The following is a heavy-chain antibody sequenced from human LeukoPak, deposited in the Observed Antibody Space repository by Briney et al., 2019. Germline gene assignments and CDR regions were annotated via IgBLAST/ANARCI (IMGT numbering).Heavy chain of an antibody. D-gene: IGHD3-22*01. CDR2: ISSSSSYI. Sequence: GGSLRLSCAASAFTFSSYSMNWVRQAPGKGLEWVSSISSSSSYIYYADSVKGRFTISRDNAKNSLYLQMNSLRAEDTAVYYCARDARVYYYDSSGYSYYFDYWGQGTLVTVSS. J-gene: IGHJ4*02. V-gene: IGHV3-21*01. CDR3: ARDARVYYYDSSGYSYYFDY. CDR1: AFTFSSYS.